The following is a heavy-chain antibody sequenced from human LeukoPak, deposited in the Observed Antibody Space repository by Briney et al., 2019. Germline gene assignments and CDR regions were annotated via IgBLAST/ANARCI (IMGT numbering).Heavy chain of an antibody. CDR3: AKSSVGATTEVVDY. CDR2: ITGSGDST. Sequence: GGSLRLSCAASGFTFSSYPMSWVRRAPGQGLEWVSAITGSGDSTYYADSVKGRFTISRDNSKNTLYLQMNSLRAEDTAVYYCAKSSVGATTEVVDYWGQGSLVSVSS. V-gene: IGHV3-23*01. D-gene: IGHD1-26*01. CDR1: GFTFSSYP. J-gene: IGHJ4*02.